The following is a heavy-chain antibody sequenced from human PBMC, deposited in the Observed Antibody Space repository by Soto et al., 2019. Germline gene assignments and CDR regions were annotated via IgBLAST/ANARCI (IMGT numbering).Heavy chain of an antibody. CDR1: GGSISSYY. CDR2: IYYRGST. D-gene: IGHD2-21*01. V-gene: IGHV4-59*08. J-gene: IGHJ6*03. CDR3: ARIIPGTPPPNYSYSSMDV. Sequence: SETLSLTCTVSGGSISSYYWSWIRQPPGKGLEWIGYIYYRGSTNYNPSLKSRVTISVDTSKNQFSLKLSSVTAADTAVYYCARIIPGTPPPNYSYSSMDVGAKGPRVTVS.